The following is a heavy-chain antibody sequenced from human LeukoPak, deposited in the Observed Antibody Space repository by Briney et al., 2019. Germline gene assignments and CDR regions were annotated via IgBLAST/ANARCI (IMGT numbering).Heavy chain of an antibody. CDR3: ARDREGSGSFDAFDI. CDR2: IIPIFSTA. Sequence: ASVTVSCKSSGGTFSSYAISWLRQAPGQGLDGMGVIIPIFSTANYAQKFQGSVTITEDESTSKAYMELSSLRSEDTAVYYCARDREGSGSFDAFDIWGQGTMVTVSS. CDR1: GGTFSSYA. D-gene: IGHD3-10*01. J-gene: IGHJ3*02. V-gene: IGHV1-69*13.